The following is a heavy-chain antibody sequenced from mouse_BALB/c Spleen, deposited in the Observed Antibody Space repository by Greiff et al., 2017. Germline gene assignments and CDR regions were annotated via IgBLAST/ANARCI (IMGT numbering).Heavy chain of an antibody. CDR2: INPGSGGT. CDR1: GYAFTNYL. CDR3: ARSIDYYGSSYFDY. J-gene: IGHJ2*01. D-gene: IGHD1-1*01. V-gene: IGHV1-54*01. Sequence: QVQLKESGAELVRPGTSVKVSCKASGYAFTNYLIEWVKQRPGQGLEWIGVINPGSGGTNYNEKFKGKATLTADKSSSTAYMQLSSLTSDDSAVYFCARSIDYYGSSYFDYWGQGTTLTVSS.